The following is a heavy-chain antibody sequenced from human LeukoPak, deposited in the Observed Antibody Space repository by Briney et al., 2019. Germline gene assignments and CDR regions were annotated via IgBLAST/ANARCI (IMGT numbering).Heavy chain of an antibody. CDR1: AGSFSGYY. D-gene: IGHD2-8*01. V-gene: IGHV4-34*01. J-gene: IGHJ4*02. CDR3: ARDNGLFDY. Sequence: SETLSLTCVVYAGSFSGYYWSWIRQPPGKGLEWIGEINHSGSTNYNPSLKSRVTMSVDTSKNQFSLKLSSVTAADTAVYYCARDNGLFDYWGQGTLVTVSS. CDR2: INHSGST.